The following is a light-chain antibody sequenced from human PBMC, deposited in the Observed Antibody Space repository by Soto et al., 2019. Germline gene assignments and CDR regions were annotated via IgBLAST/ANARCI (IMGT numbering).Light chain of an antibody. CDR1: QSVSSN. CDR2: GAS. V-gene: IGKV3D-15*01. J-gene: IGKJ5*01. CDR3: QQYKSWPAIT. Sequence: EIVMTQSPATLSLSPGERATLSCRASQSVSSNLAWYQQKPGQAPRLLIYGASTRATGIPARFSGSGSGTESTLTISSLQSEDFAVYYCQQYKSWPAITFGQGTRLEIK.